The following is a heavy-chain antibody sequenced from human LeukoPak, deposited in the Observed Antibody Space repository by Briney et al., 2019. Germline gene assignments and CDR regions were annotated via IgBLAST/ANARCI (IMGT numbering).Heavy chain of an antibody. CDR1: GFTFSKYG. CDR2: ISGSGGST. CDR3: ARGGINGY. Sequence: GGSLRLSCAASGFTFSKYGMSWVRQAPAKGLEWVSAISGSGGSTYFADSVKGRFTISRDKSKNTLYLQMTSLRAEDTAVYYCARGGINGYWGQGTLVTVSS. J-gene: IGHJ4*02. D-gene: IGHD1-26*01. V-gene: IGHV3-23*01.